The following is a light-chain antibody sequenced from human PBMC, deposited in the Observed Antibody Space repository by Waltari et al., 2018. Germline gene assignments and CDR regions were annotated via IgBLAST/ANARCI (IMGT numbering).Light chain of an antibody. CDR2: GAS. V-gene: IGKV3-15*01. J-gene: IGKJ2*01. CDR1: QGVGRN. CDR3: HQYNKWPYT. Sequence: EVVFTQSPATLSVFAGERSTLPCRASQGVGRNLAWYQEKPGQATRLLIYGASIRATGGTDRFSGSGSGTEFTLIISSLQSEDFAVYYCHQYNKWPYTFGRGTRLEIK.